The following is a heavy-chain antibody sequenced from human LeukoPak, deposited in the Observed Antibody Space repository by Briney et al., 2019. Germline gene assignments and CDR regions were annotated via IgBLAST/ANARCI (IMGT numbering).Heavy chain of an antibody. D-gene: IGHD3-10*02. CDR2: ISWNSGSI. V-gene: IGHV3-9*01. CDR3: AELGITLIGGV. J-gene: IGHJ6*04. CDR1: GFTFDDYA. Sequence: GGSLRLSCAASGFTFDDYAMHWVRQAPGKGLEWVSGISWNSGSIGYADSVKGRFTISRDNAKNSLYLQMNSLRAEDTAVYYCAELGITLIGGVWGKGTTVTISS.